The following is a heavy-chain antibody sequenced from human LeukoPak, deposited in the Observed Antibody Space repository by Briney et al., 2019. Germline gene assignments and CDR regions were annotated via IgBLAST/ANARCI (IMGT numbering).Heavy chain of an antibody. J-gene: IGHJ6*03. CDR1: GGSISSGSYY. CDR2: INHSGST. CDR3: ARGWGGSSWYADHYYYYYMDV. Sequence: PSETLSLTCTVSGGSISSGSYYWSWIRQPPGKGLEWIGEINHSGSTNYNPSLKSRVTISVDTSKNQFSLKLSSVTAADTAVYYCARGWGGSSWYADHYYYYYMDVWGKGTTVTVSS. D-gene: IGHD6-13*01. V-gene: IGHV4-39*07.